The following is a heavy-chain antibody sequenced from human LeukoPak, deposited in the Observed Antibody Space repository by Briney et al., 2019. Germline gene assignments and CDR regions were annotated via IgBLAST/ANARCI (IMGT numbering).Heavy chain of an antibody. CDR2: IYSGGST. CDR3: ARGPVGATIDAFDI. D-gene: IGHD1-26*01. J-gene: IGHJ3*02. V-gene: IGHV3-66*01. Sequence: PGGSLRLSCAASGFTFSSYAMSWVRQAPGKGLEWVSVIYSGGSTYYADSVRGRFTTSRDNSKNTLYLQMNSLRAEDTAVYYCARGPVGATIDAFDIWGQGTMVTVSS. CDR1: GFTFSSYA.